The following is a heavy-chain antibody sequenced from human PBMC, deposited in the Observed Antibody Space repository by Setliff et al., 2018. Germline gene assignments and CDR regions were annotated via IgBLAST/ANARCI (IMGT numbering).Heavy chain of an antibody. V-gene: IGHV4-34*01. CDR3: ARGGGWLLLPLRSTPADPTPFDY. CDR2: INHSGST. Sequence: SETLSLTCAAYGGTFSDYYWTWIRQPPGKGLEWIGEINHSGSTNYNPSLKSRVTISVDTSKNQFSLKLSSVTAADTAVYYCARGGGWLLLPLRSTPADPTPFDYWGQGTLVTVSS. D-gene: IGHD3-22*01. J-gene: IGHJ4*02. CDR1: GGTFSDYY.